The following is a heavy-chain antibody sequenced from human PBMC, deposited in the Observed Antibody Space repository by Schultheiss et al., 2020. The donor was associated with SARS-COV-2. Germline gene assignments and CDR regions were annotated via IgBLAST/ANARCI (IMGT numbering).Heavy chain of an antibody. CDR2: MNPNSGNT. V-gene: IGHV1-8*02. J-gene: IGHJ6*02. Sequence: ASVKVSCKASGYTFTSYGISWVRQAPGQGLEWMGWMNPNSGNTGYAQKFQGRVTMTRNTSISTAYMALSSLRSEDTAVYYCARGPERWLQLFYYYGMDVWGQGTTVTVSS. D-gene: IGHD5-24*01. CDR1: GYTFTSYG. CDR3: ARGPERWLQLFYYYGMDV.